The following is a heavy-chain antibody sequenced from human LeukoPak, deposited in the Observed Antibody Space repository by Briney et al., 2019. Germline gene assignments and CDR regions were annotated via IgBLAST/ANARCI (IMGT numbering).Heavy chain of an antibody. V-gene: IGHV4-34*01. J-gene: IGHJ4*02. CDR2: INHSVST. CDR3: ARGTLYRGWSYYLDF. Sequence: SETLSLTCAAYGGPFSDYYWSWIRQPPGKGLEWIGEINHSVSTNYNPSLKSRVTISADTSKNQFSLRLSSVTAADTAMYYCARGTLYRGWSYYLDFWGQGSQVTVSS. CDR1: GGPFSDYY. D-gene: IGHD6-19*01.